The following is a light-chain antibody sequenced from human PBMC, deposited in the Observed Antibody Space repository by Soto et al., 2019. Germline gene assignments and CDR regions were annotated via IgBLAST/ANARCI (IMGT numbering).Light chain of an antibody. V-gene: IGKV2-28*01. CDR1: QSLLHSNRYNA. CDR2: LGS. CDR3: MQALQTPWT. J-gene: IGKJ1*01. Sequence: DIVMTQSPLTLPVTPGEPASISCGSSQSLLHSNRYNALDWYLQKPGQSPQLLIYLGSNRASGVPGRFSGSGSGTDFTLTISRVEPEDVGVYYCMQALQTPWTFGQGTKVEIK.